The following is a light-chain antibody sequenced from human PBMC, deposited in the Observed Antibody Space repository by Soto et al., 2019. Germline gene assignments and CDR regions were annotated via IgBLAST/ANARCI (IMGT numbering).Light chain of an antibody. J-gene: IGLJ1*01. CDR3: SSYTTGSSDV. V-gene: IGLV2-14*01. CDR2: DVT. Sequence: QSVLTQPASVSGSPGQSITISCTGTSSDVGGYIYVSWYQQHPGKAPKLMIYDVTSRPSGVSYRFSGSKSGNTASLTISGLQAEGEADYYCSSYTTGSSDVFGTGTKVTVL. CDR1: SSDVGGYIY.